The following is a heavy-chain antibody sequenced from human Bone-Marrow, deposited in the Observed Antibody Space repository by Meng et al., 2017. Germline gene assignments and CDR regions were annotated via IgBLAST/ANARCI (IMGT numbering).Heavy chain of an antibody. J-gene: IGHJ4*02. CDR3: AREMRGVGDSYFFDY. V-gene: IGHV4-38-2*02. D-gene: IGHD1-26*01. CDR1: GFSINSAYF. Sequence: GSLRLSCTVSGFSINSAYFWGWIRQRPGKGLEWIGTIYHGGSTYDNPSLKSRVTIAVDTSKNQFSLKLSSVTATDTAVYYCAREMRGVGDSYFFDYWGQGTLVTVSS. CDR2: IYHGGST.